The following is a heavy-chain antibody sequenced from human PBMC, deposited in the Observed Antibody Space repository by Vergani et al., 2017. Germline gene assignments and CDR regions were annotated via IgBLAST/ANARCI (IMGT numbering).Heavy chain of an antibody. J-gene: IGHJ5*02. CDR3: ATMGGATFNRPYNWFDP. D-gene: IGHD1-26*01. CDR1: EFTFSDVW. Sequence: EVQLVESGGGLVKPGGSLRLSCAASEFTFSDVWMSWVRQAPGKGLEWVSGISGQNFRTHYADSVKGRFTISRDNAENSVYLEMNSLRVEDTAVYYCATMGGATFNRPYNWFDPRGQGTLVTVSS. CDR2: ISGQNFRT. V-gene: IGHV3-69-1*01.